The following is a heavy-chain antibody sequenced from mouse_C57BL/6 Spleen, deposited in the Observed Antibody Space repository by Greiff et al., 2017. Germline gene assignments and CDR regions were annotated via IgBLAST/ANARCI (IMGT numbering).Heavy chain of an antibody. V-gene: IGHV1-20*01. D-gene: IGHD1-1*01. CDR3: AREGYYYGSSYRLDY. CDR1: GYSFTGYF. Sequence: EVQLQQSGPELVKPGDSVKISCKASGYSFTGYFMNWVMQSHGKSLEWIGRINPYNGDTFYNQKFKGKATLTVDKSSSTAHMELRSLTSEDSAVYYCAREGYYYGSSYRLDYWGQGTSVTVSS. J-gene: IGHJ4*01. CDR2: INPYNGDT.